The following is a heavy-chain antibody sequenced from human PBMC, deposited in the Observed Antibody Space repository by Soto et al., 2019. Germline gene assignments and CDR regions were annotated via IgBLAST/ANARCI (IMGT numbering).Heavy chain of an antibody. CDR3: XXXXXXSSGAYYFDH. D-gene: IGHD6-6*01. CDR1: GLTFSDYY. Sequence: QVQLVESGGGLVNPGGSLRLSCTASGLTFSDYYMSWVRQAPGKGLEWVSYISSSGTYTYYADSVKGRFTVSRDNGQNSLSLQXXXXXXXXTAXXXXXXXXXXSSGAYYFDHWGQGTLVTVSS. V-gene: IGHV3-11*05. CDR2: ISSSGTYT. J-gene: IGHJ4*02.